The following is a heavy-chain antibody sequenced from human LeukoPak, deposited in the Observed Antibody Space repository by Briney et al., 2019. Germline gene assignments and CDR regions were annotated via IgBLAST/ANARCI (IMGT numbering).Heavy chain of an antibody. D-gene: IGHD6-19*01. CDR3: AREGVEDSSGWYGEFDY. V-gene: IGHV3-7*03. CDR2: IKQDGSEK. J-gene: IGHJ4*02. Sequence: GGSLRLSCAASGFTFSSYWMSWVRQAPGKGLEWVANIKQDGSEKYYVDSVKGRFTISRDNAKNSLYLQMNSLRAEDTALYYCAREGVEDSSGWYGEFDYWGQGTLVTVSS. CDR1: GFTFSSYW.